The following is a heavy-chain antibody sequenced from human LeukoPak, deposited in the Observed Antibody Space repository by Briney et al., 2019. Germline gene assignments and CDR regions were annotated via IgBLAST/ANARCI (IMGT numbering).Heavy chain of an antibody. J-gene: IGHJ6*03. CDR1: GGSFSGYY. Sequence: PSETLSLTCAVYGGSFSGYYWSWIRQPPGKGLEWIGEINHSGSTNYNPSLKSRVTISVDTSKNQFSLKLSSVTAADTAVYYCARLLRPAAIPYYYYYYMDVWGKGTTVTVSS. V-gene: IGHV4-34*01. CDR2: INHSGST. CDR3: ARLLRPAAIPYYYYYYMDV. D-gene: IGHD2-2*02.